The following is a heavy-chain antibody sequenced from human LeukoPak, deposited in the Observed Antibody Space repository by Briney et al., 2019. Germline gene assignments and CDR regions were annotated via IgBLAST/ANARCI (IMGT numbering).Heavy chain of an antibody. CDR3: AGGSGDYSPDF. CDR2: IWYDGSNK. D-gene: IGHD4-17*01. V-gene: IGHV3-33*01. Sequence: QAGGSLRLSCAASGFTFSSFAMHWVRQAPGKGLEWVALIWYDGSNKYYADSVKGRFTISRDNAKNTLYLQMNSLRAEDTAVYYCAGGSGDYSPDFWGQGTLVTVSS. CDR1: GFTFSSFA. J-gene: IGHJ4*02.